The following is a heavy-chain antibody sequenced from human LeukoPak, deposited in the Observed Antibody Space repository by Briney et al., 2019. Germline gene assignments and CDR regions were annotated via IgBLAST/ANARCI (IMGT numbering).Heavy chain of an antibody. D-gene: IGHD5-18*01. CDR2: IHPGGTI. J-gene: IGHJ4*02. CDR1: GGFISGSGHY. V-gene: IGHV4-31*03. Sequence: SETLSLTCSVSGGFISGSGHYWTWTRQHPGGGLEWLGFIHPGGTIYYKPSLSSRLTISAGTSKNQMSLKLSSVTAADTAVYYCSTGGDTAKGGDSWGQGTMVTVSS. CDR3: STGGDTAKGGDS.